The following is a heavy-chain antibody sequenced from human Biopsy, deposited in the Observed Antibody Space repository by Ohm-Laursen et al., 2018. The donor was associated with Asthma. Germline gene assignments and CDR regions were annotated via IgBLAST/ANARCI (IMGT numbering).Heavy chain of an antibody. CDR1: PGSINDYY. Sequence: SETLSLTCTVSPGSINDYYWNWIRQFPGKGLEWIGYVHSSGSTRFNPSLKSRVTVSVDTSVDQVSLKLSSVSAADTAIYYCARATSTRSQSGPHFFDHWGPGTLVTVSS. J-gene: IGHJ5*02. V-gene: IGHV4-59*01. CDR3: ARATSTRSQSGPHFFDH. D-gene: IGHD2-2*01. CDR2: VHSSGST.